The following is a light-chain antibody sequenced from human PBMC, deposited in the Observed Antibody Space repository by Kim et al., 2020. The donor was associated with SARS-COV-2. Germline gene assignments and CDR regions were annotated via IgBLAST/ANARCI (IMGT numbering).Light chain of an antibody. CDR3: QQYGSLPRT. Sequence: PGESATLSCRASQSLSSSYFAWSQQKPGQAPRLLFYGASSRATGIPDSFSGSGSGTDFTLTISRLEPEDFAVYYCQQYGSLPRTFGQGTKLEI. CDR2: GAS. V-gene: IGKV3-20*01. CDR1: QSLSSSY. J-gene: IGKJ2*01.